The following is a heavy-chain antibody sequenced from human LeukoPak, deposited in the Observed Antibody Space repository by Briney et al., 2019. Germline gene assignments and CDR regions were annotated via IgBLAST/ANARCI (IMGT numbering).Heavy chain of an antibody. J-gene: IGHJ4*02. CDR2: ISGSGGST. Sequence: GASVKVSCKASGGTFSSYAMSWVRQAPGKGLEWVSAISGSGGSTYYADSVKGRFTISRDNSKNTLYLQMNSLRAEDTAVYYCAKIKKGGFYYFDYWGQGTLVTVSS. CDR3: AKIKKGGFYYFDY. V-gene: IGHV3-23*01. D-gene: IGHD3-16*01. CDR1: GGTFSSYA.